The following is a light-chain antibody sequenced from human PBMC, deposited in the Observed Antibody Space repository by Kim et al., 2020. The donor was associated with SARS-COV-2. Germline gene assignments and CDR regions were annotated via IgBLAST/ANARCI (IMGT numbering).Light chain of an antibody. V-gene: IGKV3-15*01. CDR2: GAS. Sequence: EIVLTQSPATVSVSPGETATLSCRASQSLGSNLAWYQQKPGQAPRLLVYGASTRATGFPARFSGGGSGAEFTLTISSLQSEEFSVYYCEQNKKWPRTFGGGTKVDIK. CDR3: EQNKKWPRT. J-gene: IGKJ4*01. CDR1: QSLGSN.